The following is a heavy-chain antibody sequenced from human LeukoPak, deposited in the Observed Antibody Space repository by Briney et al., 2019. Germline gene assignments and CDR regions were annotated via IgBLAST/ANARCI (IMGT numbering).Heavy chain of an antibody. J-gene: IGHJ5*02. Sequence: SVKVSCKASGDTFSSYVISWVRQAPGQGLEWMGGIIPIFGTANYAQKFQGRVTITADESTSTAYMELSSLRSEDTAVYYCASQYYDFWSGPNPWFDPWGQGTLVTVSS. CDR3: ASQYYDFWSGPNPWFDP. CDR1: GDTFSSYV. V-gene: IGHV1-69*13. CDR2: IIPIFGTA. D-gene: IGHD3-3*01.